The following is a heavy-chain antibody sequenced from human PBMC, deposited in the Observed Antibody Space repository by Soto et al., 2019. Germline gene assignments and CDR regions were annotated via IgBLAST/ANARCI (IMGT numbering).Heavy chain of an antibody. CDR2: IYYSGST. J-gene: IGHJ4*02. CDR1: GGSISSSSYY. V-gene: IGHV4-39*01. CDR3: ARLTGGRDYYDSSGYYPYYFDY. Sequence: PSETLSLTCTVSGGSISSSSYYWGWIRQPPGKGLEWIGSIYYSGSTYYNPSLKSRVTISVDTSKNQFSLKLSSVTAADTAVYYCARLTGGRDYYDSSGYYPYYFDYWGQGTLVTVSS. D-gene: IGHD3-22*01.